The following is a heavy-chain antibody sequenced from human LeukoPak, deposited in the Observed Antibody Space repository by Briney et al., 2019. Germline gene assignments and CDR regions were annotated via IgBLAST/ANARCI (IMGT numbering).Heavy chain of an antibody. CDR1: GFTFSSYA. J-gene: IGHJ4*02. Sequence: GGSLRLSCAASGFTFSSYAMSWARQAPGKGLEWVSAISGSGGSTYYADSVKGRFTISRDNSKNTLYLQMNSLRAEDTAVYYCAKSAYYYDSSGYYYFDYWGQGTLVTVSS. CDR3: AKSAYYYDSSGYYYFDY. CDR2: ISGSGGST. V-gene: IGHV3-23*01. D-gene: IGHD3-22*01.